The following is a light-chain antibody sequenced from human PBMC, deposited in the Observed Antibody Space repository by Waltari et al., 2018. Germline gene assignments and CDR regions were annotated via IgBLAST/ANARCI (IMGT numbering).Light chain of an antibody. CDR2: SNT. J-gene: IGLJ3*02. Sequence: QSVLTQPPSASGTPGQRVTISCSGSSHNIGDNYVYWYQHLPGTAPKLLIFSNTQRPSGVRDRFSGSKSGTSASLAISGLRSEDEGDYYCAAWDDTLSHWVFGGGTKLTVL. CDR3: AAWDDTLSHWV. CDR1: SHNIGDNY. V-gene: IGLV1-47*01.